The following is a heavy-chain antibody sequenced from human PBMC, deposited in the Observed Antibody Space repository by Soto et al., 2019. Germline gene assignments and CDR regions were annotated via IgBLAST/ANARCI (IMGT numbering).Heavy chain of an antibody. D-gene: IGHD6-13*01. CDR2: INPSGGST. CDR3: AHGIAAAGEIDY. V-gene: IGHV1-46*01. Sequence: GASVKVSCKVSGYTLTELSMHWVRQAPGQGLEWMGIINPSGGSTSYAQKFQGRVTMTRDTSTSTVYMELSSLRSEDTAVYYCAHGIAAAGEIDYWGQGTLVTVSS. CDR1: GYTLTELS. J-gene: IGHJ4*02.